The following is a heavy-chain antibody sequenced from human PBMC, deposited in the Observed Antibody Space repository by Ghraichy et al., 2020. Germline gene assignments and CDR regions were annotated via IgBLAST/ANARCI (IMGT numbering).Heavy chain of an antibody. CDR1: GGTFSSYA. CDR2: IIPIFGTA. D-gene: IGHD4-23*01. J-gene: IGHJ3*02. V-gene: IGHV1-69*13. CDR3: ASPYGGNSFVVAFDI. Sequence: SVKVSCKASGGTFSSYAISWVRQAPGQGLEWMGGIIPIFGTANYAQKFQGRVTITADESTSTAYMELSSLRSEDTAVYYCASPYGGNSFVVAFDIWGQGTMVTVSS.